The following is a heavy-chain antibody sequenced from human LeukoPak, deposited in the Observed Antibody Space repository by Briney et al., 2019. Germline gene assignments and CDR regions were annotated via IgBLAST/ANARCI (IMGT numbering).Heavy chain of an antibody. CDR1: GGTFSSYA. D-gene: IGHD5-12*01. CDR2: INPNSGGT. CDR3: ARGDSGYDYDY. Sequence: ASVKVSCKASGGTFSSYAISWVRQAPGQGLEWMGWINPNSGGTNYAQKFQGRVTMTRDTSISTAYMELSRLRSDDTAVYYCARGDSGYDYDYWGQGTLVTVSS. V-gene: IGHV1-2*02. J-gene: IGHJ4*02.